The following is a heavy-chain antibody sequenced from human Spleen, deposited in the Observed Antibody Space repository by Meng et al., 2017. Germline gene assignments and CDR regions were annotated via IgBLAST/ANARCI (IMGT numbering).Heavy chain of an antibody. J-gene: IGHJ4*02. V-gene: IGHV3-23*01. CDR1: GYTFDTSA. D-gene: IGHD2-2*01. CDR3: AQPAEN. Sequence: GESLKISCATSGYTFDTSAMSWVRQAPGKGLEWVSAISGSGGSTYYADSVKGRFTISRDNSKNTLYLQMNSLRAEDTAVYYCAQPAENWGQGTLGTVSS. CDR2: ISGSGGST.